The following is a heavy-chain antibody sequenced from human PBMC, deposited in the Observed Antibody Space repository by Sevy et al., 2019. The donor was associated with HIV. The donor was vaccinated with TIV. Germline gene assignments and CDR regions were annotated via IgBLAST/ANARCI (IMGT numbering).Heavy chain of an antibody. J-gene: IGHJ2*01. CDR1: RGSISRGQFY. D-gene: IGHD4-17*01. V-gene: IGHV4-61*09. CDR2: VHNSGSA. Sequence: SETLSLTCTVSRGSISRGQFYWSWIRQPAGKGLEWIGHVHNSGSATYNPSLRNRVGMSVDTSKNQFSLLLSSVTAADTAVYYCARNVGDYVFRYFDLWGRGTLVTVSS. CDR3: ARNVGDYVFRYFDL.